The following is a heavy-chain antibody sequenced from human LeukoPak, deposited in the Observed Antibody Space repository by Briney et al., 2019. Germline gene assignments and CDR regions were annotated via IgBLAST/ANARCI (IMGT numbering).Heavy chain of an antibody. CDR1: GGSITGYY. CDR3: ARDRVGPEGSFDY. V-gene: IGHV4-59*01. Sequence: SETLSLTCTVSGGSITGYYWSWIRQPPGKGLEWIGYISYSGRTNSNPSLKSRLTMSVDTSKNQFSLKLSSVTAADTAVYYCARDRVGPEGSFDYWGQGTLVTVSS. D-gene: IGHD1-26*01. CDR2: ISYSGRT. J-gene: IGHJ4*02.